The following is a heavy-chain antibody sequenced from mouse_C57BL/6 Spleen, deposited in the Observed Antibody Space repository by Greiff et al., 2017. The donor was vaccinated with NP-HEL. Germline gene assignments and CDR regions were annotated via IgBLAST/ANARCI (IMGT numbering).Heavy chain of an antibody. CDR3: ARGDYGNSAWFAY. J-gene: IGHJ3*01. V-gene: IGHV1-7*01. CDR1: GYTFTSYW. CDR2: INPSSGYT. D-gene: IGHD2-1*01. Sequence: VQLQQSGAELAKPGASVKLSCTASGYTFTSYWMHWVQQRPGQGLEWIGYINPSSGYTKYNQKFKDKATLTADKSSSTAYMQLSSLTYEDSAVYYCARGDYGNSAWFAYWGQGTLVTVSA.